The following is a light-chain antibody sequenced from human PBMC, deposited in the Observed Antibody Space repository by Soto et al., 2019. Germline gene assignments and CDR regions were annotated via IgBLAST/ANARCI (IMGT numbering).Light chain of an antibody. CDR1: SSDVGSYNR. J-gene: IGLJ1*01. Sequence: QSALTQPPSVSGSPGQSVAISCTGTSSDVGSYNRVAWYQQPPGTAPKLMISEVNNRPSGVPDRFSGSKSGNTASLTISGLQAEDEADYYCSSYTSSNIYVFGTGTKLTVL. CDR3: SSYTSSNIYV. V-gene: IGLV2-18*02. CDR2: EVN.